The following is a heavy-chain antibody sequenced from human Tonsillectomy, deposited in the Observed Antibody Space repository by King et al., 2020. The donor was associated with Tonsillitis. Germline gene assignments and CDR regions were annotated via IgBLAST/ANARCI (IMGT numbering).Heavy chain of an antibody. CDR1: GFTFSSYA. Sequence: PLVQSGGGVVQPGRSLRLSCAASGFTFSSYAMHWVRQAPGKGLEWVAVISYDGSNKYYADSVKGRFTISRDNSKNTLYLQMNSLRAEDTAVYYCARDQRGIAVAGCDYWGQGTLVTVSS. D-gene: IGHD6-19*01. CDR2: ISYDGSNK. J-gene: IGHJ4*02. CDR3: ARDQRGIAVAGCDY. V-gene: IGHV3-30*04.